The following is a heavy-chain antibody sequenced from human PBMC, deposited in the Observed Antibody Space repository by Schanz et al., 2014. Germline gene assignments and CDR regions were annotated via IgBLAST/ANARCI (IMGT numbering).Heavy chain of an antibody. Sequence: QVQLVQSGDEVKKPGASVKVSCKTSGGTFSSYTISWIRQAPGQGPEWMGWINPSSGDTNYALKLQGRVTIARDTSASTAYMDLSSLRSEDPAVYYSAGTYCSSTSCYTGFYYMDVWGKGSTVTVSS. J-gene: IGHJ6*03. D-gene: IGHD2-2*02. V-gene: IGHV1-18*01. CDR3: AGTYCSSTSCYTGFYYMDV. CDR2: INPSSGDT. CDR1: GGTFSSYT.